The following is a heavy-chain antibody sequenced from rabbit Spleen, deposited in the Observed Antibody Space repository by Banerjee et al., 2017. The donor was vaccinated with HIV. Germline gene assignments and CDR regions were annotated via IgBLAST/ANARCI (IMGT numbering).Heavy chain of an antibody. D-gene: IGHD1-1*01. CDR1: GVSLNDKDV. CDR3: ARDLVAVIGWNFNL. Sequence: EQLEESGGGLVQPEGSLTLTCTASGVSLNDKDVMCWVRQAPGKGLEWIACINIVTGKSVYASWAKGRFTMSRTSSTTVTLQRTSLTAADTATYFCARDLVAVIGWNFNLWGPGTLVTVS. V-gene: IGHV1S45*01. CDR2: INIVTGKS. J-gene: IGHJ4*01.